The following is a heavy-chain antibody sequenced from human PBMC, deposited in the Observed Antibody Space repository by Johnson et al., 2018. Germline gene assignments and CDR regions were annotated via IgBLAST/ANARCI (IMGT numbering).Heavy chain of an antibody. CDR2: INSDGSST. Sequence: VQLVQSGGGLVQPGGSLRLSCAASGFTFSSYWMHWVRQAPGKGLVWVSRINSDGSSTSYADSVRGRFPISIDKARDPLYLQMNSLRAEAPAVYYCARGGGTGIFDIWGQGIMVTVSS. V-gene: IGHV3-74*01. J-gene: IGHJ3*02. CDR1: GFTFSSYW. D-gene: IGHD4-23*01. CDR3: ARGGGTGIFDI.